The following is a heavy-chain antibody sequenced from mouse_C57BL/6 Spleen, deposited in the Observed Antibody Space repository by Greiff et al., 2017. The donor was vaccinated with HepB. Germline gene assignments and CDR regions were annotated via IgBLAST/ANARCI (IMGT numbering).Heavy chain of an antibody. J-gene: IGHJ4*01. CDR2: ISSGSSTI. D-gene: IGHD2-2*01. V-gene: IGHV5-17*01. CDR3: ARRGLVSGYYAMDY. Sequence: EVKLMESGGGLVKPGGSLKLSCAASGFTFSDYGMHWVRQAPEKGLEWVAYISSGSSTIYYADTGKGRFTISRDNAKNTLFLQMTSLRSEDTAMYYCARRGLVSGYYAMDYWGQGTSVTVSS. CDR1: GFTFSDYG.